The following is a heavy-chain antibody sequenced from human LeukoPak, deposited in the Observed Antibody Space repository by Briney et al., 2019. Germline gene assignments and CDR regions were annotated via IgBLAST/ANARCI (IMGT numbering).Heavy chain of an antibody. V-gene: IGHV3-11*04. J-gene: IGHJ3*02. CDR2: ISSSGRTI. CDR3: ARDIHSVAFDI. Sequence: GGSLRLSCAASGFTFSDYYMSWIRQAPGKGLEWVSYISSSGRTIYYADSVKGRFTISRDNAKRSVYLQMNSLGVEDTAVYYCARDIHSVAFDIWGQGTMVTVSS. CDR1: GFTFSDYY.